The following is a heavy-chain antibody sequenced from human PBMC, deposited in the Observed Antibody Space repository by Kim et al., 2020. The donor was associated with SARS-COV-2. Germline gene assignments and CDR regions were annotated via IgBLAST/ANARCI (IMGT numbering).Heavy chain of an antibody. CDR1: GGTFSSYA. D-gene: IGHD5-12*01. CDR3: AREIRLEMATILRSGYYYYGMDV. CDR2: IIPIFGTA. J-gene: IGHJ6*02. Sequence: SVKVSCKASGGTFSSYAISWVRQAPGQGLEWMGGIIPIFGTANYAQKFQGRVTITADESTSTAYMELSSLRSEDTAVYYCAREIRLEMATILRSGYYYYGMDVWGQGTTVTVSS. V-gene: IGHV1-69*13.